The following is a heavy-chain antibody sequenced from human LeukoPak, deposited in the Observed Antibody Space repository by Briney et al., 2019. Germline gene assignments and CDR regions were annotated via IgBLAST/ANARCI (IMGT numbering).Heavy chain of an antibody. J-gene: IGHJ4*02. Sequence: GGSLRLSCAASGFTFSSYAMSWVRQAPGKGLEWVSAISGSGGSTYYADSVKGRFTISRDNSKNTLYLQMNSLRAEDTAVYYCARLVSYYGQFDYWGQGTLVTVSS. D-gene: IGHD3-10*01. CDR3: ARLVSYYGQFDY. CDR2: ISGSGGST. CDR1: GFTFSSYA. V-gene: IGHV3-23*01.